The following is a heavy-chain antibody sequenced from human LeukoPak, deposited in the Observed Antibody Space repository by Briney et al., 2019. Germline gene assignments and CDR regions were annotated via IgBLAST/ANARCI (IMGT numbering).Heavy chain of an antibody. CDR1: GFTFSSYA. J-gene: IGHJ4*02. CDR3: AKRSDYGGNWSYLDC. CDR2: ITNNGTTI. D-gene: IGHD4-23*01. V-gene: IGHV3-48*03. Sequence: GGSLRLSCAASGFTFSSYAMNWVRQAPGKGLEWVSYITNNGTTIYYADSVKGRFTISRDNAENSLYLQMNSLRAEDTAVYYCAKRSDYGGNWSYLDCWGQGTLVTVSS.